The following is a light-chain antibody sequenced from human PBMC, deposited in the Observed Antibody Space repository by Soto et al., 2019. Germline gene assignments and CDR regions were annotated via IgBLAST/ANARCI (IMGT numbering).Light chain of an antibody. V-gene: IGKV3D-15*01. J-gene: IGKJ1*01. Sequence: DIVMTQSPATLPVSPGERATLSCRASQSVSSNLAWYQQKPGQAPRLLIYDASNRATGIPDRFSGSGSGTDFTLTISRLEPEDSAVYYCQQYSYSPPWTFGQGTKVEI. CDR3: QQYSYSPPWT. CDR2: DAS. CDR1: QSVSSN.